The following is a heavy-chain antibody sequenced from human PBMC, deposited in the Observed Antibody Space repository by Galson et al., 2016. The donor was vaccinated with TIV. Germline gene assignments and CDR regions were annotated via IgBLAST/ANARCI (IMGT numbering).Heavy chain of an antibody. J-gene: IGHJ4*02. CDR1: EYSFTDFY. D-gene: IGHD3/OR15-3a*01. V-gene: IGHV1-2*02. CDR3: ARDGLDMTTAVALPDY. CDR2: VNPKSGDT. Sequence: SVKVSCKASEYSFTDFYIHWVRQAPGQGFEWMGWVNPKSGDTNYAQKFQGRVAMTRDTSINTAYMELSRLRSDDTAVYYCARDGLDMTTAVALPDYWGQGTLVTVSS.